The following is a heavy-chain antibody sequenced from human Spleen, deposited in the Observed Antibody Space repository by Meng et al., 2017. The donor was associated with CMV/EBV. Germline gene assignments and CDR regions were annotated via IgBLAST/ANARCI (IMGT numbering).Heavy chain of an antibody. CDR3: ARDRNSRDENYFDY. CDR2: IYYNENT. V-gene: IGHV4-59*01. Sequence: SETLSLTCTVSGGSISSYYWSWIRQPPGKGLEWIGYIYYNENTNYNPSLKSRVTISVDTSKNQFSLKLSSVTAADTAVYYCARDRNSRDENYFDYWGQGTLVTVSS. CDR1: GGSISSYY. J-gene: IGHJ4*02. D-gene: IGHD5-24*01.